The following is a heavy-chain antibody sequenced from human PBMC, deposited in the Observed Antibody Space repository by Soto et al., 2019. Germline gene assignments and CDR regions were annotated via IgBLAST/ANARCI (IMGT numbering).Heavy chain of an antibody. CDR2: IIPILGIA. CDR1: GGTFSSYT. Sequence: QVQLVQSGAEVKKPGSSVKVSCKASGGTFSSYTISWVRQAPGQGLEWMGRIIPILGIANYAQKFQGRVTITADKSTSTAYRELSSLRSEDTAVYYCARETWDGYNVNPIGYWGQGTLVTVSS. V-gene: IGHV1-69*08. CDR3: ARETWDGYNVNPIGY. D-gene: IGHD5-12*01. J-gene: IGHJ4*02.